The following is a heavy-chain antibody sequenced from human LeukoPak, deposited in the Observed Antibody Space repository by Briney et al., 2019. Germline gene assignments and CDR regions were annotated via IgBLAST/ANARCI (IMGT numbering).Heavy chain of an antibody. CDR3: VRHRIAGTFEPCAI. CDR1: GFTFSNYW. Sequence: GGSLRLSCAASGFTFSNYWMHWVRQAPGKGLVWVSRITSDGGSTNYADSVKGRFTISRDNAKNTLYLQLNSLRAEDTAVYYCVRHRIAGTFEPCAIWGQGTMVTVSS. D-gene: IGHD1-14*01. V-gene: IGHV3-74*01. J-gene: IGHJ3*02. CDR2: ITSDGGST.